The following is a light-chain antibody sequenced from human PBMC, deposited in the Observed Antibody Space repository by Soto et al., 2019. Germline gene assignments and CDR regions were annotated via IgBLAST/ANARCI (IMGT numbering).Light chain of an antibody. CDR1: QDISNY. J-gene: IGKJ4*01. V-gene: IGKV1-33*01. CDR3: QQYDSLPLT. CDR2: DAS. Sequence: DIQMTQSPSSLSASVGDRVTITCQASQDISNYLNWYQQKPGKAPKLLIYDASNLETGVPSRFSGSGSGTDFTFTISSLQPEDIETYYCQQYDSLPLTFGGGTKVDIK.